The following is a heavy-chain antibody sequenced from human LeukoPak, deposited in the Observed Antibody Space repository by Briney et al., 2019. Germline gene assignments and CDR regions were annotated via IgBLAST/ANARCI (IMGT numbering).Heavy chain of an antibody. D-gene: IGHD4-17*01. CDR1: GGSISSYS. Sequence: PSETLSLTCTVSGGSISSYSWNWIRQSAGKGLEWIGRLYTRGSTTYNPSLKSRVTMSVDTSTKHFPLKLSSVTAADTAVYYRARDQGDYGDHRYFDYWGQGTLVTVSS. CDR3: ARDQGDYGDHRYFDY. V-gene: IGHV4-4*07. CDR2: LYTRGST. J-gene: IGHJ4*02.